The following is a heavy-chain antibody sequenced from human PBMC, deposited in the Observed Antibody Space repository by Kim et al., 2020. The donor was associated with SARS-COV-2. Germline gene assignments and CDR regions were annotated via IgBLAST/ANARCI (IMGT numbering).Heavy chain of an antibody. D-gene: IGHD6-13*01. J-gene: IGHJ4*02. CDR3: ASEGSSSWYGVDY. Sequence: SHPSLKSRGTISVDTSKNQFALKRRSVTAADTAVYYCASEGSSSWYGVDYWGQGTLVTVSS. V-gene: IGHV4-59*01.